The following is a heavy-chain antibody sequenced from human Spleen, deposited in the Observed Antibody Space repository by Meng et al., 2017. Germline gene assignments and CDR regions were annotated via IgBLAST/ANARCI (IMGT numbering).Heavy chain of an antibody. CDR3: ARAAKYSSGWYLFPNWFDP. D-gene: IGHD6-19*01. J-gene: IGHJ5*02. CDR2: IKRDGSEK. CDR1: GFTFSNYW. V-gene: IGHV3-7*04. Sequence: GESLKISCTASGFTFSNYWMNWVRQAPGKGLEWVASIKRDGSEKYYVDSVKGRFTISRDNAKNSLYLQMFSLRAEDTAVYYCARAAKYSSGWYLFPNWFDPWGQGTLVTVSS.